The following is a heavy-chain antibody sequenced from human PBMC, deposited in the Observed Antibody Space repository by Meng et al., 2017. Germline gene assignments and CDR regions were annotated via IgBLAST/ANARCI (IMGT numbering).Heavy chain of an antibody. Sequence: GESLKISCAASGFTFSSYEMNRVRQAPGKGLEWVSYISSSGSTIYYADSVKGRFTISRDNSKNTLYLQMNSLRAEDTAVYYCAKVSYSGSYKLGFDPWGQGTLVTVSS. CDR3: AKVSYSGSYKLGFDP. V-gene: IGHV3-48*03. CDR1: GFTFSSYE. J-gene: IGHJ5*02. CDR2: ISSSGSTI. D-gene: IGHD1-26*01.